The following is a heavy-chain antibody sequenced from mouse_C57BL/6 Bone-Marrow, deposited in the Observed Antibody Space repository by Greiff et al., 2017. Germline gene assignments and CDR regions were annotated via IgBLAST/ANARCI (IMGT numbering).Heavy chain of an antibody. J-gene: IGHJ3*01. CDR3: ARSKNWDSWFAY. D-gene: IGHD4-1*01. CDR1: GYAFTNYL. Sequence: QVQLQQSGAELVRPGTSVKVSCKASGYAFTNYLIEWVKQRPRQGLEWIGEINPGSGGTNYNEKFKGKATLTADKSSSTAYMQLSSQTSEDSAVYFCARSKNWDSWFAYWGQGTLVTVSA. V-gene: IGHV1-54*01. CDR2: INPGSGGT.